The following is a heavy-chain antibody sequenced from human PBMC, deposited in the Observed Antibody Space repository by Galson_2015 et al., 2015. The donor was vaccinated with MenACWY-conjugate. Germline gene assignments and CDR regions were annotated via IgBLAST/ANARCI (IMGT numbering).Heavy chain of an antibody. CDR2: TSPGDSNT. V-gene: IGHV5-51*01. CDR1: GYYFTSYW. CDR3: ARHPPGGRGMDV. J-gene: IGHJ6*02. D-gene: IGHD1-26*01. Sequence: QSGAEVKQPGESLKISCKGSGYYFTSYWIAWVRQIPGKGLEWMGLTSPGDSNTRYSPSFQGQVTISADKSISTAYLQWSSLKASDTAMYYCARHPPGGRGMDVWGQGTTVTVSS.